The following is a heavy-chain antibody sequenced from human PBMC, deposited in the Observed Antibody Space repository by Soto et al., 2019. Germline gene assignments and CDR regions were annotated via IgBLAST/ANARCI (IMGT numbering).Heavy chain of an antibody. Sequence: QVQLVQSGAEVKKPGSSVKVSCKASGGTFSSYTISWVRQAPGQGLEWMGRIIPILGIANYAQKFQGRVTITADKSTSTAYMELSSLRSEDTAVYYCAREHQKDIVVVPAATDYYYYYYMDVWGKGTTVTVSS. D-gene: IGHD2-2*01. CDR1: GGTFSSYT. CDR2: IIPILGIA. V-gene: IGHV1-69*08. J-gene: IGHJ6*03. CDR3: AREHQKDIVVVPAATDYYYYYYMDV.